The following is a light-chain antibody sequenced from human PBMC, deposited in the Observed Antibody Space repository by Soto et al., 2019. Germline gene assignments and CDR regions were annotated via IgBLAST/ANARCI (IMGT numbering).Light chain of an antibody. CDR1: QSVSHY. Sequence: EIVLTQSPGTLSLSPGERATLSCRASQSVSHYLAWYQQKPGQAPRLLIYDASSRATGVPDRFSGSGSGTEFILTISSLQSEDFGVYYCQQYNNWPPITFGQGTRLEIK. V-gene: IGKV3D-15*01. J-gene: IGKJ5*01. CDR2: DAS. CDR3: QQYNNWPPIT.